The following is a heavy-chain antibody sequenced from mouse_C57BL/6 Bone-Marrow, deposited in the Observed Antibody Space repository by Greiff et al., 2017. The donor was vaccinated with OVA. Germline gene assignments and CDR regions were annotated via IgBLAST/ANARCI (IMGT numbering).Heavy chain of an antibody. CDR2: IYPGNSDT. CDR1: GYTFTSYW. V-gene: IGHV1-5*01. D-gene: IGHD1-1*01. Sequence: VQLQQSGTVLARPGASVKMSCKTSGYTFTSYWMHWVKQRPGQGLEWIGAIYPGNSDTSYNQKFKGKAKLTAVTSASTAYMELSSLTNEDSAVYYGTGEGLLRLYYFDYWGQGTTLTVSS. J-gene: IGHJ2*01. CDR3: TGEGLLRLYYFDY.